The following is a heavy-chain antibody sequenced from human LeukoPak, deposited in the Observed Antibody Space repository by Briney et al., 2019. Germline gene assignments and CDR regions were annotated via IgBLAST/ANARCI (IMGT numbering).Heavy chain of an antibody. CDR2: IIPIFGTA. CDR1: GGTFSSYA. V-gene: IGHV1-69*05. CDR3: ATGGPYDSSGYYYVYSEVYNWFDP. D-gene: IGHD3-22*01. J-gene: IGHJ5*02. Sequence: SVKVSCKASGGTFSSYAISWVRQAPGQGLEWMGGIIPIFGTANYAQKFQGRVTITTDESTSTAYMELSSLRSGDTAVYYCATGGPYDSSGYYYVYSEVYNWFDPWGQGTLVTVSS.